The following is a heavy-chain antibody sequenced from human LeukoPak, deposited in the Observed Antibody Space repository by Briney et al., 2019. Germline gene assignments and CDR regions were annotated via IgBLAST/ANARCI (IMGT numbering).Heavy chain of an antibody. D-gene: IGHD5-24*01. CDR1: PLSLTPFL. Sequence: SETQSPPLNSTPLSLTPFLSIAFHQPPGKSLELIANIHYNGSTNYNPSLKCRVTITDDTSKNEFSLNLPSVTAPDPAQYYSPRGSRDRYIRFLYCWGQGTLVTVSS. J-gene: IGHJ4*02. CDR2: IHYNGST. V-gene: IGHV4-59*01. CDR3: PRGSRDRYIRFLYC.